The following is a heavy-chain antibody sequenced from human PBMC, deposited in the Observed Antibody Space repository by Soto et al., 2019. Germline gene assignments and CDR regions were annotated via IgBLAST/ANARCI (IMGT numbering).Heavy chain of an antibody. J-gene: IGHJ3*02. CDR2: IKHSGNS. CDR3: ARGGSSDWQVALDI. Sequence: PSETLCISCDLPGGSFSRYYWNRIRQSPGKGLEWIGKIKHSGNSNYNPSLRSRVSISVDMSKNQFSLRLTSVTAADTAVYYCARGGSSDWQVALDIWGQGTMVTVSS. D-gene: IGHD6-19*01. CDR1: GGSFSRYY. V-gene: IGHV4-34*01.